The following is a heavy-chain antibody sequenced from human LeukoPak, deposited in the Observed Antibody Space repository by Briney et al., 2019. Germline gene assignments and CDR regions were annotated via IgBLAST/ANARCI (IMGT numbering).Heavy chain of an antibody. CDR2: IRSKAYGGTT. V-gene: IGHV3-49*04. D-gene: IGHD3-22*01. Sequence: GGSLRLSCAASGFTFSSYWMHWVRQAPGKGLEWVGFIRSKAYGGTTKNAASVKGRFTISRDDSRSIAYLQVNSLKTEDTAVYYCTRRYNYDSSGYYYVRDAFDIWGQGTMVTVSS. CDR3: TRRYNYDSSGYYYVRDAFDI. CDR1: GFTFSSYW. J-gene: IGHJ3*02.